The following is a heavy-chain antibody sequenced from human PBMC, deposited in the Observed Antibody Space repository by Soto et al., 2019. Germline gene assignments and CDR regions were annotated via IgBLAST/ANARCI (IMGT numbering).Heavy chain of an antibody. V-gene: IGHV4-34*01. CDR1: GGSFNDYY. CDR2: LNHTGHT. Sequence: QVQLQQWGAGLLKPSETLSLTCAVYGGSFNDYYWSWIRQPPGKGLEWIGELNHTGHTNYNPSLKXPXPXXIDAAKHQPSLALTRVTAADTAVYYCARPGHLFDCGGQGILVNDSS. J-gene: IGHJ4*02. CDR3: ARPGHLFDC.